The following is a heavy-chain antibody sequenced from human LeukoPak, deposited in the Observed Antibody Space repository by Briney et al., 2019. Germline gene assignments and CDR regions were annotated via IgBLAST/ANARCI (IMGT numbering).Heavy chain of an antibody. J-gene: IGHJ4*02. CDR3: AREVHGSGSPFDY. CDR2: INHSGST. V-gene: IGHV4-34*01. D-gene: IGHD3-10*01. CDR1: GGSFSGYY. Sequence: SETLSLTXAVYGGSFSGYYWSWIRQPPGKGLEWIGEINHSGSTYYNPSLKSRVTISVDTSKNQFSLKLSSVTAADTAVYYCAREVHGSGSPFDYWGQGTLVTVSS.